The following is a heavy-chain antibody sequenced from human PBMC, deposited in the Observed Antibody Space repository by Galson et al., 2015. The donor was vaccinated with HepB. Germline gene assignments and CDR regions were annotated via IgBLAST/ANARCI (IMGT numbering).Heavy chain of an antibody. CDR3: ARDKYSSSWYQIYYYYGMDV. D-gene: IGHD6-13*01. V-gene: IGHV1-2*02. Sequence: SVKVSCKASGYTFTGYYMHWVRQAPGQGLEWMGWINPNSGGTNYAQKFQGRVTMTRDTSISTAYMELSRLRSDDTAVYYCARDKYSSSWYQIYYYYGMDVWGQGTTVTVSS. CDR2: INPNSGGT. CDR1: GYTFTGYY. J-gene: IGHJ6*02.